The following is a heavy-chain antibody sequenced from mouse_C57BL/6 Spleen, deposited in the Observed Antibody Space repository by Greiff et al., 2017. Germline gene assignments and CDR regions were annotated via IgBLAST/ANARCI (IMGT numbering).Heavy chain of an antibody. V-gene: IGHV14-4*01. CDR1: GFNIKDDY. J-gene: IGHJ3*01. D-gene: IGHD2-2*01. Sequence: EVQLQESGAELVRPGASVKLSCTASGFNIKDDYMHWVKQRPEQGLEWIGWIDPENGDTEYASKFQGKATITADTSSNTAYLRLSSLTSEDTAVYYCTTYTMVTGWFAYWGRGTLVTVAA. CDR3: TTYTMVTGWFAY. CDR2: IDPENGDT.